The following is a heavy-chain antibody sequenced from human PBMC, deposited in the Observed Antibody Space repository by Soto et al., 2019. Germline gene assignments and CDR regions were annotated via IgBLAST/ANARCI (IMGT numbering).Heavy chain of an antibody. CDR3: TRRVWTGYYSGGFDS. Sequence: EVQLVESGGGLVQPGGSLKLSCAASGFTFSGSAMHWVRQASGKGLEWVGRIRSKRNNYATAYAASVRGRFTISREDSDNTAHLQMNSLKVEDTAVYYCTRRVWTGYYSGGFDSWGQGTLVTVSS. V-gene: IGHV3-73*01. D-gene: IGHD3-3*01. CDR2: IRSKRNNYAT. CDR1: GFTFSGSA. J-gene: IGHJ4*02.